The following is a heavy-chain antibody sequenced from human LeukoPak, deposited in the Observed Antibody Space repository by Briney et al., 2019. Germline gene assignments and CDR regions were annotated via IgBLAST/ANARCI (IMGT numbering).Heavy chain of an antibody. Sequence: SETLSLTCSVSDDSITMYYWTWIRQPPGKGLEWIGYVDHTGSTDFNPSLNGRVSISRDTTKNLFSLRLRSVTAADTAVYFCARGRVSSSTWYSTYYYYFYMDVWGKGTTVTVSS. CDR1: DDSITMYY. J-gene: IGHJ6*03. CDR2: VDHTGST. D-gene: IGHD1-1*01. V-gene: IGHV4-59*01. CDR3: ARGRVSSSTWYSTYYYYFYMDV.